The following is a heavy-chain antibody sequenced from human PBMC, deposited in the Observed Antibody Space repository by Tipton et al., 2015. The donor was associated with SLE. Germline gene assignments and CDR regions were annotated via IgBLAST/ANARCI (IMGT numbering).Heavy chain of an antibody. CDR3: ARDHRLQGNVRFDP. CDR2: IYHSGST. J-gene: IGHJ5*02. V-gene: IGHV4-39*07. Sequence: TLSLTCTVSGGSISSGSYYWSWIRQPAGKGLEWIGNIYHSGSTHYNPSLKSRVTMSVDTSKNQVSLKVTSVTAADTAVYYCARDHRLQGNVRFDPWGQGTLVTVSS. CDR1: GGSISSGSYY.